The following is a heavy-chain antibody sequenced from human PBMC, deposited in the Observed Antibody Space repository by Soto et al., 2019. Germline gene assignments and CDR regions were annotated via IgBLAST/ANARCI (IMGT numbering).Heavy chain of an antibody. J-gene: IGHJ4*02. V-gene: IGHV4-59*01. CDR3: ASASVVQARYCIDD. CDR2: ISYSGST. Sequence: SLQPPGKGLEWIVYISYSGSTNYNSSLKSRVSISVDTSKNQLSLNLTSVTAADTAVYYCASASVVQARYCIDDWGQGTAVTVSS. D-gene: IGHD1-26*01.